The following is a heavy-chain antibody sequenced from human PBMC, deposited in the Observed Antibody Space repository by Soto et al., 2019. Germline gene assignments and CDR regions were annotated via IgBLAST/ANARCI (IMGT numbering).Heavy chain of an antibody. Sequence: ASVKVSCKASGYSFTNNDVSWVRQATGQGLEWMGWMNPGSGDTGYAQKFQGRVTMTRDISIATAYMELSSLRSDDTAVYYCAKESTVVTHFDYWGQGTLVTVSS. CDR1: GYSFTNND. D-gene: IGHD2-15*01. CDR3: AKESTVVTHFDY. J-gene: IGHJ4*02. CDR2: MNPGSGDT. V-gene: IGHV1-8*01.